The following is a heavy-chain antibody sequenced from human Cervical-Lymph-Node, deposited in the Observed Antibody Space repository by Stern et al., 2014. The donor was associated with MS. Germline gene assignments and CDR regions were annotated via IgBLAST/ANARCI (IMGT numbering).Heavy chain of an antibody. CDR2: IMLIFETA. CDR3: AANAYTSSWYSEF. V-gene: IGHV1-69*01. J-gene: IGHJ4*02. D-gene: IGHD6-13*01. CDR1: GGTFSNFA. Sequence: VQLAESGAEVKKPASSVKVSCKASGGTFSNFAISWVRQAPGQGLEWMGGIMLIFETANYIENFQGRVTITADESTNTAYMELISLRSDDTAVYFCAANAYTSSWYSEFWGQGTLVTVSS.